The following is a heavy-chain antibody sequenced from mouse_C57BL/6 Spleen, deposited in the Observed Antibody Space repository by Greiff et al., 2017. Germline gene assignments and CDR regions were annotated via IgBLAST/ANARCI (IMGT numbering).Heavy chain of an antibody. CDR2: IYPGDGDT. Sequence: VKLMESGPELVKPGASVKISCKASGYAFSSSWMNWVKQRPGKGLEWIGRIYPGDGDTNYNGKFKGKATLTADKSSSTAYMQLSSLTSEDSAVYFCARELRSTRAMDYWGQGTSVTVSS. V-gene: IGHV1-82*01. D-gene: IGHD1-1*01. J-gene: IGHJ4*01. CDR3: ARELRSTRAMDY. CDR1: GYAFSSSW.